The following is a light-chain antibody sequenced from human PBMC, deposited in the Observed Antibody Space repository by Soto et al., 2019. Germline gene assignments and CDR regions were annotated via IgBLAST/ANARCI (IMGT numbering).Light chain of an antibody. CDR3: QSSDTNLSAGSV. V-gene: IGLV1-40*03. CDR2: GNN. J-gene: IGLJ2*01. CDR1: SSNIGTGFD. Sequence: QSALTQSPSVSGAPGQSVSISCTGTSSNIGTGFDVHWYQQVPATAPKLLIYGNNNRPSAVPDRFFASNSCASASLAITGRQADDEDDYYCQSSDTNLSAGSVFGTGTKLTVL.